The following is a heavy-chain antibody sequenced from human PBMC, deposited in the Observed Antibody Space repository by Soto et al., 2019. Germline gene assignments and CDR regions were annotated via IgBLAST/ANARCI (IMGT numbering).Heavy chain of an antibody. CDR3: ARENYGMDV. V-gene: IGHV4-59*01. CDR2: VYYSGST. CDR1: GGSISSYY. J-gene: IGHJ6*02. Sequence: SETLSLTCTVSGGSISSYYWSWIRQPPGKGLEWIGYVYYSGSTNYNPSLKSRVTISVDTSKNQFSLKLSSVTAADTAVYYCARENYGMDVWGQGTTVTVSS.